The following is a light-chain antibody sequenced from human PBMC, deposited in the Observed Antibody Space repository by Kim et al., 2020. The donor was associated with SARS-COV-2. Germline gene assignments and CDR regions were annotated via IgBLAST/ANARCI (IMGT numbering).Light chain of an antibody. CDR2: GNS. J-gene: IGLJ1*01. Sequence: QRVTIACTGSSSNIGAGYDVHWYQQLPGTAPKLLIYGNSNRPSGVPDRFSGSKSGTSASLAITGLQAEDEADYYCQSFDSSLSGYVFGTGTKVTVL. CDR3: QSFDSSLSGYV. CDR1: SSNIGAGYD. V-gene: IGLV1-40*01.